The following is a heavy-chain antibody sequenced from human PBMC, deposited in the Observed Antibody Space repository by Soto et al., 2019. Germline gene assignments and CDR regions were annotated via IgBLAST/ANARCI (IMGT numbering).Heavy chain of an antibody. D-gene: IGHD4-17*01. J-gene: IGHJ1*01. CDR1: GFPVTVNY. CDR2: IYTDDNT. CDR3: ATYGDSRDF. Sequence: GGSLRLSCAASGFPVTVNYMNWVRLAPGKGLEWVALIYTDDNTVYADSVRGRFTISRHSSNNTLHLQMNSLRPEDTAVYYCATYGDSRDFWGQGSLVTVSS. V-gene: IGHV3-53*04.